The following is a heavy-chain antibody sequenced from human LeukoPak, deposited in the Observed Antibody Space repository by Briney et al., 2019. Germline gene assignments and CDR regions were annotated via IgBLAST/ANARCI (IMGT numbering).Heavy chain of an antibody. D-gene: IGHD3-3*01. CDR1: GGTFSSYA. CDR3: ARETSGYDFWPQTRTNYYHYYMDV. Sequence: VASVKVSCKASGGTFSSYAISWVRQAPGQGLEWMGGIIPIFGTANYAQKFQGRVTITTDESTSTAYMELSSLRSEDTAVYYCARETSGYDFWPQTRTNYYHYYMDVWGKGTTVTVSS. V-gene: IGHV1-69*05. J-gene: IGHJ6*03. CDR2: IIPIFGTA.